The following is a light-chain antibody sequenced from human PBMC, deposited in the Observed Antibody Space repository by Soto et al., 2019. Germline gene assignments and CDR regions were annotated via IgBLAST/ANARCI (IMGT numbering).Light chain of an antibody. CDR2: EVN. J-gene: IGLJ2*01. V-gene: IGLV2-23*02. Sequence: QSALTQPASVSGSPGQSITISCTGTSSDVGTYNLVSWYQQHPGKAPKLIIFEVNKRPSGVSSRFSGSKSGNTASLTLSGLQADDEADYYCCSYARSGTLIFGGGTKLT. CDR1: SSDVGTYNL. CDR3: CSYARSGTLI.